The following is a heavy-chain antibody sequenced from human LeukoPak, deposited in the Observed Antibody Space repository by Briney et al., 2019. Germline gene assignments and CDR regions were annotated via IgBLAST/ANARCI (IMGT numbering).Heavy chain of an antibody. CDR2: MSGTGTTT. V-gene: IGHV3-48*04. J-gene: IGHJ3*02. CDR1: GFTFTSYS. Sequence: PGGSLRLSCTTSGFTFTSYSVNWVRQAPGKGLEWVAYMSGTGTTTYYADSVKGRFTISRDNAKKSVHLQMHSLRAEDTAVYYCARTNAFDIWGQGTVVTVSS. CDR3: ARTNAFDI.